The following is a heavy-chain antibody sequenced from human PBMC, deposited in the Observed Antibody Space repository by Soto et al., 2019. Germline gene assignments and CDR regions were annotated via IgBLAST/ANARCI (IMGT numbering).Heavy chain of an antibody. CDR3: ARLAKQQLVNYYYYYMDV. J-gene: IGHJ6*03. CDR2: IYYSGST. D-gene: IGHD6-13*01. CDR1: GGSISSSSYY. Sequence: PSETLSLTCTVSGGSISSSSYYLGWIRPPPGKGLEWIGSIYYSGSTYYNPSLKSRVTISVDTSKNQFSLKLSSVTAADTAVYYCARLAKQQLVNYYYYYMDVWGKGTTVTVSS. V-gene: IGHV4-39*01.